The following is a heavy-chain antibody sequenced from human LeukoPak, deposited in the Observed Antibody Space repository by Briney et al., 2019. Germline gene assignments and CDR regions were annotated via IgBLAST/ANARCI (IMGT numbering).Heavy chain of an antibody. J-gene: IGHJ4*02. CDR3: ASWDCSGGSCRDY. CDR1: GGSFSGYY. D-gene: IGHD2-15*01. Sequence: NSSETLSLTCAVYGGSFSGYYWSWIRQPPGKGLEWIGETNHSGSTNYNPSLKSRVTISVDTSKNQFSLKLSSVTAADTAVYYCASWDCSGGSCRDYWGQGTLVTVSS. V-gene: IGHV4-34*01. CDR2: TNHSGST.